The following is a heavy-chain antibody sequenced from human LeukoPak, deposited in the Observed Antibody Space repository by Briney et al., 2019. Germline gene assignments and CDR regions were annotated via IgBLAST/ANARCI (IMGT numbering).Heavy chain of an antibody. CDR2: IKSKTDGGTT. D-gene: IGHD3-10*01. V-gene: IGHV3-15*01. CDR1: GFTFSNAW. CDR3: ARILPISGNAFDI. Sequence: PGGSLRLSCAASGFTFSNAWMSWVRQAPGKGLEWVGRIKSKTDGGTTDYAAPVKGRFTISRDDSKNTLYLQMNSLKTEDTAVYYCARILPISGNAFDIWGQGTMVTVSS. J-gene: IGHJ3*02.